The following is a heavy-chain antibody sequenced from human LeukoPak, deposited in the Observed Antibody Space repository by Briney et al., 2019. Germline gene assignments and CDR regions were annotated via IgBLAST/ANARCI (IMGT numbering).Heavy chain of an antibody. CDR1: GYSFTSYW. J-gene: IGHJ3*02. D-gene: IGHD1-26*01. CDR2: IYPGDSDT. Sequence: GESLKISCKGSGYSFTSYWIGWVRQMPGKGLEWMGIIYPGDSDTRYSPSFQGQVTISADKSISTAYLQWSSLKASDTAMYYCASLESRATDAFDIWGQGTMVTVSS. CDR3: ASLESRATDAFDI. V-gene: IGHV5-51*01.